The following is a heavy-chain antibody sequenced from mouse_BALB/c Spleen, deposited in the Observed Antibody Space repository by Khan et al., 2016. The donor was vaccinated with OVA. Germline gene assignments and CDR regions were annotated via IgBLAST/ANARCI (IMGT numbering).Heavy chain of an antibody. Sequence: QVQLKESGPEMKKPGETVKISCKASGYTFTNYGMNWVKQSPGKALKWMGWINTFTGEPTYADDFKGRFAFSLETSANTASLQINNLKNEDTATYFCARPPYFSYSLDHWGQGTSVTVSS. CDR3: ARPPYFSYSLDH. D-gene: IGHD2-12*01. CDR1: GYTFTNYG. J-gene: IGHJ4*01. V-gene: IGHV9-3-1*01. CDR2: INTFTGEP.